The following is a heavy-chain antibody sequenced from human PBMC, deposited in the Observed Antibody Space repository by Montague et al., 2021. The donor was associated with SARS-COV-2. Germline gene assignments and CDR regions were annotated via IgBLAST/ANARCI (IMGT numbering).Heavy chain of an antibody. D-gene: IGHD4-17*01. Sequence: SETLSLTCTVSGDSVSSSDHYWGWIRQPGGKGLEWLGIVYYSGXTXYXXXXKGRVTISIDASKNQFSLKLKSLTATDTAIYHCARRRLREDYFDFWGQGTLLTVSS. J-gene: IGHJ4*02. CDR1: GDSVSSSDHY. CDR3: ARRRLREDYFDF. CDR2: VYYSGXT. V-gene: IGHV4-39*01.